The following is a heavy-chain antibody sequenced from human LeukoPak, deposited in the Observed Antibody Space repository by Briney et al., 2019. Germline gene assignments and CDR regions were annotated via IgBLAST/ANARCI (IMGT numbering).Heavy chain of an antibody. V-gene: IGHV3-13*01. CDR1: GFTVSSYA. CDR3: ARQKQSHGNFDY. J-gene: IGHJ4*02. D-gene: IGHD1-26*01. Sequence: GGSLRLSCAASGFTVSSYAMHWVRQPIGKGLEWDSALGIAGDTFYPGSVKGRFTISRENAKNSLYLQMNSLRAEDTAMYYCARQKQSHGNFDYWGQGTLVTVSS. CDR2: LGIAGDT.